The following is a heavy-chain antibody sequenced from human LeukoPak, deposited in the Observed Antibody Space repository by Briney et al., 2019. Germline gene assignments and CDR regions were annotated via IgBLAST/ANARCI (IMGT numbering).Heavy chain of an antibody. CDR3: AKAANYDILTGYYLDY. D-gene: IGHD3-9*01. J-gene: IGHJ4*02. CDR1: AFTFSSYA. Sequence: GGSLRLSCAASAFTFSSYAVTWVRQASGKGLEWVSASTGGGDTTYYADSVKGRFTISRDNSKNTLYLQMNNLRAEDTAIYYCAKAANYDILTGYYLDYWGQGTLVTVSS. CDR2: STGGGDTT. V-gene: IGHV3-23*01.